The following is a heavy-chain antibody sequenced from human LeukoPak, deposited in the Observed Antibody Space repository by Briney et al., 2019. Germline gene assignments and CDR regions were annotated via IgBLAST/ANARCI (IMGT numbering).Heavy chain of an antibody. Sequence: ASVRVSCKTSGYPFTSLGFTWVRQAPGQGLEWMGWISAYNGNTRYARKFQDRITLTTDTSTTTASMELRSLRSDDTAVYYCARVIWGSCSGGSCQRWFDPWGQGTLVTVSS. J-gene: IGHJ5*02. V-gene: IGHV1-18*01. CDR1: GYPFTSLG. D-gene: IGHD2-15*01. CDR2: ISAYNGNT. CDR3: ARVIWGSCSGGSCQRWFDP.